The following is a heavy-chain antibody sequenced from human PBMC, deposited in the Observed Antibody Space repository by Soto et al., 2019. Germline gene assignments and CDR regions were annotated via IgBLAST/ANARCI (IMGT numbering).Heavy chain of an antibody. Sequence: PSETLSLTCTVSGGSISSGGYYWSWIRQHPGKGLEWIGYIYYSGSTYYNPSLKSRVTISVDTSKNQFSLKLGSVTAADTAVYYCARAPMIVVRAFDIWGQGTMVTVSS. CDR2: IYYSGST. V-gene: IGHV4-31*03. D-gene: IGHD3-22*01. J-gene: IGHJ3*02. CDR1: GGSISSGGYY. CDR3: ARAPMIVVRAFDI.